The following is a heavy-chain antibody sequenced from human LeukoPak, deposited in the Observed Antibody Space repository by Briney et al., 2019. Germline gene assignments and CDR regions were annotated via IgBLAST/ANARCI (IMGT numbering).Heavy chain of an antibody. V-gene: IGHV1-2*02. J-gene: IGHJ4*02. D-gene: IGHD2-15*01. CDR3: ARGYCISGSCYEFDY. CDR1: GYTFTSYG. CDR2: INPNNGGT. Sequence: ASVKVSCKASGYTFTSYGISWGRQAPGQGLEWMGWINPNNGGTNYAQKFHGRVTMTRDTSISTAYIELSSLTSDDTAVYYCARGYCISGSCYEFDYWGQGTLVAVSS.